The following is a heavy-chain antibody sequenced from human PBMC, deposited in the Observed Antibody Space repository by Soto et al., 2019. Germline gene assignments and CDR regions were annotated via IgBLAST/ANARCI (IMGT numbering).Heavy chain of an antibody. D-gene: IGHD3-10*01. J-gene: IGHJ6*03. CDR3: ARPLPWFGELSPLRGASMDV. CDR2: IYYSGST. CDR1: GGSISSSSYY. Sequence: PSEILSLTCSVSGGSISSSSYYWGWIRQPPGKGLEWIGSIYYSGSTYYNPSLKSRVTISVDTSKNQFSLKLSSVTAADTAVYYCARPLPWFGELSPLRGASMDVWGKGTTVTVSS. V-gene: IGHV4-39*01.